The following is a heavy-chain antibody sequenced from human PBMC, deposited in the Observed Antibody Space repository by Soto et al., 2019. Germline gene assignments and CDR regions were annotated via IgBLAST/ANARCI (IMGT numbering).Heavy chain of an antibody. Sequence: SETLSLTCTVSGGSVSSGSYYWSWIRQPPGKGLEWIGYIYYSGSTNYNPSLKSRVTISVDTSKNQFSLKLSSVTAADTAVYYCARSPPIINYDFWSGYSRPEDLPGGPRSYGMEGWGQGTTVTVSS. CDR3: ARSPPIINYDFWSGYSRPEDLPGGPRSYGMEG. CDR1: GGSVSSGSYY. J-gene: IGHJ6*02. CDR2: IYYSGST. V-gene: IGHV4-61*01. D-gene: IGHD3-3*01.